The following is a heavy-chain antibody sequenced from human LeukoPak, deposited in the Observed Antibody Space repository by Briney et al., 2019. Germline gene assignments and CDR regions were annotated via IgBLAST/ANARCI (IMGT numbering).Heavy chain of an antibody. CDR3: ARHVNSNGSPSDY. CDR1: GGSISSSSYY. J-gene: IGHJ4*02. CDR2: IYYSGST. V-gene: IGHV4-39*01. D-gene: IGHD1-26*01. Sequence: SETLSLTCTVSGGSISSSSYYWGWIRQPPGKGLKWIGSIYYSGSTYYNPSLKSRVTISVDTSKNQFSLKLRSVTAADTAVYYCARHVNSNGSPSDYWGQGTLVTVSS.